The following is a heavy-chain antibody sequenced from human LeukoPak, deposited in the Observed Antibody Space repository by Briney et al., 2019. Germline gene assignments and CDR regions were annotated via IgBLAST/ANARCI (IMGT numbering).Heavy chain of an antibody. V-gene: IGHV5-51*01. CDR1: EYTFTSYW. J-gene: IGHJ5*02. Sequence: GESLKISCKGSEYTFTSYWIAWVRQMPGQGLEWMGIIHPGDSETRYSLSFQGQVTISADKSISTAYLQWSSLKASDTAMYYCARHPDYGDYNWFDPWGQGTLVTVSS. D-gene: IGHD4-17*01. CDR2: IHPGDSET. CDR3: ARHPDYGDYNWFDP.